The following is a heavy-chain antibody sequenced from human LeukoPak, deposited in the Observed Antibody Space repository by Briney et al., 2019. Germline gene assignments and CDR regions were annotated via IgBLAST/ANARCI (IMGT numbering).Heavy chain of an antibody. D-gene: IGHD1-26*01. Sequence: GRSLRLSCAASGFTFSSYAMHWVRQAPGKGLEWVAVISYDGSNKYYADSVKGRFTISRDNSKNTLYLQMNSLRAEDTAVYYCARLIYSGSYWGTFDYWGQGTLVTVSS. CDR1: GFTFSSYA. CDR2: ISYDGSNK. V-gene: IGHV3-30*14. J-gene: IGHJ4*02. CDR3: ARLIYSGSYWGTFDY.